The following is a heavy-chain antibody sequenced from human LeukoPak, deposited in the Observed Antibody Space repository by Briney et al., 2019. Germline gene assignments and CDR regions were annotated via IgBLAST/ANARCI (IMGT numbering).Heavy chain of an antibody. D-gene: IGHD6-19*01. V-gene: IGHV3-23*01. CDR2: ISDSGSEI. CDR1: GITFSRYA. Sequence: PGGSLRLSCAASGITFSRYAMSWVRQAPGKGLAWVSTISDSGSEIYYGDSVKGRFTISRDNPKNTLYLQMNSLRVEDTAVYYCATEIRAGDFDRWGQGTLVTVSS. J-gene: IGHJ4*02. CDR3: ATEIRAGDFDR.